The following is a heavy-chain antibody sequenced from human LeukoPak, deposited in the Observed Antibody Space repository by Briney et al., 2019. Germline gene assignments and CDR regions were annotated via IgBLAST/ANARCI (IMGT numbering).Heavy chain of an antibody. J-gene: IGHJ4*02. CDR2: INSDGSST. CDR1: GFTFSSYW. D-gene: IGHD3-10*01. Sequence: PGGSLRLSCAASGFTFSSYWMHWVRQAPGKGLVWVSRINSDGSSTSYADSVKGRFTISRDNAKNTLYLQMNSLRAEDTAVYYCARGRITMVRGVIITSFFDYWGQGTLVTVSS. V-gene: IGHV3-74*01. CDR3: ARGRITMVRGVIITSFFDY.